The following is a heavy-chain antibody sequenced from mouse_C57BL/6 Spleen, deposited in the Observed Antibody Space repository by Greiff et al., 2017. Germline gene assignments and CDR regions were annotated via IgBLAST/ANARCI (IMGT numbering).Heavy chain of an antibody. Sequence: EVQLQQSGAELVKPGASVKLSCTASGFNIKDYYMHWVKQRTEQGLAWIGRIDPEDGETKSAPKFQGKSTITAENSSNTAYLQLSSLTSEDTAVYYCARHYYGSSYWYFDVWGTGTTVTGSS. CDR2: IDPEDGET. J-gene: IGHJ1*03. D-gene: IGHD1-1*01. CDR3: ARHYYGSSYWYFDV. V-gene: IGHV14-2*01. CDR1: GFNIKDYY.